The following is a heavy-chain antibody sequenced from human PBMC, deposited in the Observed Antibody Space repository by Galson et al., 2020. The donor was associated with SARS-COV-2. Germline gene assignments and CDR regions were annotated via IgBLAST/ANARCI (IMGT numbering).Heavy chain of an antibody. CDR1: GGSFSGYY. D-gene: IGHD3-3*01. CDR3: ASRAYSASLEWLLFGFDAFDI. CDR2: INHSGST. V-gene: IGHV4-34*01. J-gene: IGHJ3*02. Sequence: SEPLSLTCAVYGGSFSGYYWTWIRQPPGKGLEWIGEINHSGSTNYNPSLKSRVTILVDTSKNQFSLKLSSVTAADTAVYYCASRAYSASLEWLLFGFDAFDIWGQGTLVTVS.